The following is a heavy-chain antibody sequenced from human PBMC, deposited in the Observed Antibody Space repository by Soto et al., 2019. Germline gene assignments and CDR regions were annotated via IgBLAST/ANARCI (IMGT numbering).Heavy chain of an antibody. CDR1: GYTFTSYY. D-gene: IGHD6-13*01. CDR3: ARDWAAGGGSIAAAGLSYYYYYGMDV. Sequence: ASVKVSCKASGYTFTSYYMHWVRQAPGQGLEWMGIINPSGGSTSYAQKFQGRVTMTRDTSTSTVYMELSSLRSEDTAVYYCARDWAAGGGSIAAAGLSYYYYYGMDVWGQGTTVTVSS. J-gene: IGHJ6*02. V-gene: IGHV1-46*01. CDR2: INPSGGST.